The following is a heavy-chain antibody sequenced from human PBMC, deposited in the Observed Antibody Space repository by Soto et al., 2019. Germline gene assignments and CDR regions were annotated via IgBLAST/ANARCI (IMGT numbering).Heavy chain of an antibody. CDR2: IDNAGTDS. CDR3: ARGWFGPDV. CDR1: GFTLSGRS. Sequence: EVQLVESGGGLVQPGGSLRLSCAASGFTLSGRSMHWVRQAPGKGLVWVSGIDNAGTDSTYADSVKGRFTSSRDNAKNMLYLQMNSLGVEDTAVYYCARGWFGPDVWGKGTTVPVSS. J-gene: IGHJ6*04. D-gene: IGHD3-10*01. V-gene: IGHV3-74*01.